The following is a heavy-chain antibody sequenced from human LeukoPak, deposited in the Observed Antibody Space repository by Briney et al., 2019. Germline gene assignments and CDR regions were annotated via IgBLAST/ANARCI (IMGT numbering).Heavy chain of an antibody. J-gene: IGHJ4*02. Sequence: HGGSLRLSCAASGFTFSSYSMNWVRQAPGKGLEWVSSISSSSSYIYYADSVKGRFTISRDNAKNSLYLQMNSLRAEDTAVYYCATPSSTSCCYFDYWGQGTLVTVSS. D-gene: IGHD2-2*01. V-gene: IGHV3-21*01. CDR1: GFTFSSYS. CDR2: ISSSSSYI. CDR3: ATPSSTSCCYFDY.